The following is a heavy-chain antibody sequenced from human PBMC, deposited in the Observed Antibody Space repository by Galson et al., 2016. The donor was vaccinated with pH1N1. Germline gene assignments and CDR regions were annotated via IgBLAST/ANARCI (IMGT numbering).Heavy chain of an antibody. Sequence: SVKVSCKASGYKYTNYAISWVRQAPGQGLEWMGWLGTYNGRTTCAQQFQGRITLTTDTPMSTAYMELMSLRSDETAVYFCRMGVDAFDMWGQGTLVTVS. J-gene: IGHJ3*02. CDR3: RMGVDAFDM. V-gene: IGHV1-18*01. CDR2: LGTYNGRT. CDR1: GYKYTNYA.